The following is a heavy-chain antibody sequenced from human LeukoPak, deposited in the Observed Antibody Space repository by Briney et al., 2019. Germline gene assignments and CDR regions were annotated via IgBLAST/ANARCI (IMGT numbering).Heavy chain of an antibody. Sequence: SGPTLVNPTQTLTLTCTFSGFSLSTSGVGVGWIRQPPGKALEWRALIYWDDDKRYSPSLKSRLTITKDTSKNQVVLTMTNMDPVDTATYYCAHSRLYYYGSDSNWFDPWGQGTLVTVSS. V-gene: IGHV2-5*02. CDR3: AHSRLYYYGSDSNWFDP. J-gene: IGHJ5*02. D-gene: IGHD3-10*01. CDR1: GFSLSTSGVG. CDR2: IYWDDDK.